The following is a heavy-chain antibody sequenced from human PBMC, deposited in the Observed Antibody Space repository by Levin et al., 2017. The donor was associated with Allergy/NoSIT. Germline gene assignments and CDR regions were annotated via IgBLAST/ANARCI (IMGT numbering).Heavy chain of an antibody. J-gene: IGHJ4*02. D-gene: IGHD4-17*01. CDR3: ARHDHYGANFDY. Sequence: SETLSLTCAVSGGSISSSNWWSWVRQPPGKGLEWIGEIYHSGSSNYNPSLKSRVTISVDKSKNQFSLKLNSVTAADTAGYYWARHDHYGANFDYWGQGTLVTVSS. CDR2: IYHSGSS. V-gene: IGHV4-4*02. CDR1: GGSISSSNW.